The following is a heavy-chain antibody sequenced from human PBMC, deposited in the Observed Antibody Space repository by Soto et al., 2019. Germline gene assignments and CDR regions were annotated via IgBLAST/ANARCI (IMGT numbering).Heavy chain of an antibody. V-gene: IGHV4-31*03. D-gene: IGHD2-15*01. Sequence: QVQLQESGPGLVKPSQTLSLTCTVSGGSITSGAYYWNWIRQHPGKGLEWIGYIFHTGSTNYNPSLKSRVTISVDTSNNQFSLKLNSVTAADTAVYYCAREELAYGYYYGMDVWGQGTTVTVSS. J-gene: IGHJ6*02. CDR3: AREELAYGYYYGMDV. CDR2: IFHTGST. CDR1: GGSITSGAYY.